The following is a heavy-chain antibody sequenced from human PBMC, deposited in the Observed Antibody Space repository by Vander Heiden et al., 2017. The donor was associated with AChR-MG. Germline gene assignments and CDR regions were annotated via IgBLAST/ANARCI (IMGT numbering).Heavy chain of an antibody. CDR1: GYTFTSYY. CDR2: INPSGGST. V-gene: IGHV1-46*01. CDR3: ARAPGEEMATISHFDY. J-gene: IGHJ4*02. D-gene: IGHD5-12*01. Sequence: QVQLVQSGAEVKKPGASVKVSCKASGYTFTSYYMHWVRQAPGQGLEWMGIINPSGGSTSYAQKFQGRVTMTRDTSTSTVYMELSSLRSEDTAVYYCARAPGEEMATISHFDYWGQGTLVTVSS.